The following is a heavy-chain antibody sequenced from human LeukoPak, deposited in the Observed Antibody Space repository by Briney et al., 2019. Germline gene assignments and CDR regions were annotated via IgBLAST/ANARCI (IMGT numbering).Heavy chain of an antibody. D-gene: IGHD3-10*01. CDR3: ARQGGSGSYYVRYFDY. CDR2: IYYGGST. Sequence: PSETLSLTCTVSGGSISSYYWSWIRQPPGKGLEWIGYIYYGGSTNYNPSLKSRVTISVDTSKNQFSLKLSSVTAADTAVYYCARQGGSGSYYVRYFDYWGQGTLVTVSS. CDR1: GGSISSYY. V-gene: IGHV4-59*12. J-gene: IGHJ4*02.